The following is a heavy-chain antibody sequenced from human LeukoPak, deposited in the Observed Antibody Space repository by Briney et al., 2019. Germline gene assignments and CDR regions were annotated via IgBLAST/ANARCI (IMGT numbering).Heavy chain of an antibody. D-gene: IGHD3-10*01. V-gene: IGHV3-7*01. CDR2: IKQDGSEK. CDR3: ARDQLTGGRAP. CDR1: GFTFSSIW. J-gene: IGHJ5*02. Sequence: GGSLRLSCAGSGFTFSSIWMTWVRQAPGKGLEWVANIKQDGSEKYYVDSVKGRFTISRDNAKNSLYLQMNSLRAEDTAVYYCARDQLTGGRAPWGQGTLVTVSS.